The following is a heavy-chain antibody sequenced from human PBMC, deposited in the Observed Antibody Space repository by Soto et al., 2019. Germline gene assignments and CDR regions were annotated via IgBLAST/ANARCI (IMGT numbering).Heavy chain of an antibody. CDR1: GGSISSSSDY. V-gene: IGHV4-39*01. J-gene: IGHJ4*02. CDR2: IYYSGST. Sequence: SETLSLTCTVSGGSISSSSDYWGWIRQPPGKELEWIGSIYYSGSTYYNPSLKSRVTISVDTSRNQFSLKLSSVITADTAVYYCARTGYSNYADYWGQGTLVTSPQ. D-gene: IGHD4-4*01. CDR3: ARTGYSNYADY.